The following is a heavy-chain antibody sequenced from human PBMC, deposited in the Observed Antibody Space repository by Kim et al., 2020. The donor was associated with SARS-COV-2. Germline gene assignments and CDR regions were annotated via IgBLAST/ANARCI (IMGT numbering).Heavy chain of an antibody. D-gene: IGHD5-12*01. CDR2: IYYSGST. CDR3: ARRHRLATPASHWDY. CDR1: GGSISSSSYY. V-gene: IGHV4-39*01. J-gene: IGHJ4*02. Sequence: SETLSLTCTVSGGSISSSSYYWGWIRQPPGKGLEWIGSIYYSGSTYYNPSLKSRVTISVDTSKNQFSLKLSSVTAADTAVYYCARRHRLATPASHWDYWGQGTLVTVSS.